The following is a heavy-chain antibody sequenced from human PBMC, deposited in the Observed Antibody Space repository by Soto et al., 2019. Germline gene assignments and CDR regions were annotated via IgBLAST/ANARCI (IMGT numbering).Heavy chain of an antibody. J-gene: IGHJ4*02. CDR3: ARDQRYSSRQRVFDY. Sequence: SVKVSCKASGYTFTSYGISWVRQAPGQGLEWMGWISAYNGNTNYAQKLQGRVTMTTDTSTSTAYMELRSLRSDDTAVYYCARDQRYSSRQRVFDYWGQGTLVTVSS. D-gene: IGHD6-13*01. CDR1: GYTFTSYG. V-gene: IGHV1-18*01. CDR2: ISAYNGNT.